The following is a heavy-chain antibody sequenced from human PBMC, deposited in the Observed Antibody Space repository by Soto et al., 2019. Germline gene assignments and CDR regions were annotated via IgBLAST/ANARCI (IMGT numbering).Heavy chain of an antibody. V-gene: IGHV1-18*01. D-gene: IGHD6-13*01. CDR2: ISAYNGNT. CDR1: GYTFTSYG. CDR3: AKDLPRSRGIAAAGPFDY. Sequence: ASVKVSCTASGYTFTSYGISWVRHAPGQGLERMGWISAYNGNTNYAQKLQGRVTMTTDTSKNTLYLQMNSLRAEDTAVYYCAKDLPRSRGIAAAGPFDYWGQGTLVTVSS. J-gene: IGHJ4*02.